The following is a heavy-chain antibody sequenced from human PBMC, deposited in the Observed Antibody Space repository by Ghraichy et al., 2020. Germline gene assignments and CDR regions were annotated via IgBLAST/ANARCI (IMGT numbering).Heavy chain of an antibody. Sequence: ETLSLTCTVSGGSISSYYWSWIRQPPGKGLEWIGYIYYSGSTNYNPSLKSRVTISVDTSKNQFSLKLSSVTAADTAVYYCARAGIAVADPNAFDIWGQGTMVTVSS. CDR3: ARAGIAVADPNAFDI. V-gene: IGHV4-59*01. J-gene: IGHJ3*02. CDR1: GGSISSYY. CDR2: IYYSGST. D-gene: IGHD6-19*01.